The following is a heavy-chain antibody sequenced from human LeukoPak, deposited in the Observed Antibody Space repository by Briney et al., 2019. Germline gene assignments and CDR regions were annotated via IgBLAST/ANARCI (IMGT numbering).Heavy chain of an antibody. Sequence: ASVKVSCKVSGYTLTELSMHWVRQAPGKGLEWMGGFDPEDGETIYAQKFQGRVTMTEDTSTDTAYMELSSLRSEDTAVYYCARVEGLTATVTDWGQGTLVTVSS. D-gene: IGHD5-18*01. V-gene: IGHV1-24*01. CDR3: ARVEGLTATVTD. J-gene: IGHJ4*02. CDR1: GYTLTELS. CDR2: FDPEDGET.